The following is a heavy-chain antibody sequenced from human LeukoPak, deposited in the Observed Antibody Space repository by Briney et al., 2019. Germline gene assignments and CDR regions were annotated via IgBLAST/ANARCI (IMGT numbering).Heavy chain of an antibody. Sequence: PGGSLRLSCAASGFTFSNYAMSWARQAPGKGLEWVSAISGSGGSTYYADSVKGRFTISRDNSRNTLSLQMNSLRDDDTAVYFCAKVLTNFGVVTDAFDIWGQGTMVTVSS. CDR2: ISGSGGST. J-gene: IGHJ3*02. CDR3: AKVLTNFGVVTDAFDI. D-gene: IGHD3-3*01. V-gene: IGHV3-23*01. CDR1: GFTFSNYA.